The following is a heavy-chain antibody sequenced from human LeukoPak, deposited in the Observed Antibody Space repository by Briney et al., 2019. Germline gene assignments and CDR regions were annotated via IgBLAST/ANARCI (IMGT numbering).Heavy chain of an antibody. CDR1: GFTFSSYG. CDR3: ARDRSYYYYGMDV. CDR2: IWYDGSTK. Sequence: PGGSLRLSCAASGFTFSSYGMHWVRQAPGKGLEWVAVIWYDGSTKYYADSVKGRFTISRDNSKNTLYLQMNSLRAEDTAVYYCARDRSYYYYGMDVWGQGTTVTVSS. J-gene: IGHJ6*02. V-gene: IGHV3-33*01.